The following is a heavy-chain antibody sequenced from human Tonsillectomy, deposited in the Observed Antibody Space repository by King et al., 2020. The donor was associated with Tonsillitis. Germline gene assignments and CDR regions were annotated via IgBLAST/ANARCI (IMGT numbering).Heavy chain of an antibody. Sequence: QLQESGPGLVKPSQTLSLTCTVSKGYISSGDYYWSWIRQPPGKGLEWIVYIYYSVSTYYNPSLNSRGTISVDTSKNQYSLKLSSVTAADTAVYYCARGGVTIFGVATDFDYWGQGTLVTVSS. CDR2: IYYSVST. V-gene: IGHV4-30-4*01. CDR1: KGYISSGDYY. CDR3: ARGGVTIFGVATDFDY. J-gene: IGHJ4*02. D-gene: IGHD3-3*01.